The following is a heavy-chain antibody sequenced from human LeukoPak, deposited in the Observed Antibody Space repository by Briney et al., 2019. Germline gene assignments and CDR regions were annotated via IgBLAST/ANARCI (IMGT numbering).Heavy chain of an antibody. Sequence: GGTLRLSCAASGFSFSSFSMNWVRQAPGKGLEWVGRIKSKIDGETTDYAAPVKGRFTISRDDSKNTLYLQMNSLKIEDTAMYYCTTQPWQVDYWGQGTLVTVSS. CDR2: IKSKIDGETT. CDR3: TTQPWQVDY. CDR1: GFSFSSFS. J-gene: IGHJ4*02. D-gene: IGHD6-19*01. V-gene: IGHV3-15*01.